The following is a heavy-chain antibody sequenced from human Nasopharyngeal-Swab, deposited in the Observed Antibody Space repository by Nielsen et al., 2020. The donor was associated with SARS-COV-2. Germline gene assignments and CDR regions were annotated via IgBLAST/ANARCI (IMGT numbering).Heavy chain of an antibody. CDR2: IYPSDSDT. Sequence: GESLKISCKGYGQSFTSYWIGWVRQMPGKGLEYMGIIYPSDSDTRYSPSFQGQVTISADKSISTAYLQWSSLKASGTAMYYCVRPEGVATSFKYYFQYGMDVWGQGTMVTVPS. CDR1: GQSFTSYW. CDR3: VRPEGVATSFKYYFQYGMDV. D-gene: IGHD5-12*01. V-gene: IGHV5-51*01. J-gene: IGHJ6*02.